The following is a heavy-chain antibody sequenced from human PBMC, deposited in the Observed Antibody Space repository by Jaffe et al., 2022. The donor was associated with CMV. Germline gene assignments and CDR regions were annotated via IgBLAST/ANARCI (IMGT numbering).Heavy chain of an antibody. J-gene: IGHJ1*01. CDR2: ITASGDSGGTT. V-gene: IGHV3-23*04. CDR3: AACDSSGSYSGSHN. Sequence: EVQLVESGGGLVQPGGSLRLSCAASGFTFSNYAMNWVRQAPGKGLEWVSGITASGDSGGTTYYAGSVKGRFTISRDNSKNTLYLQMNSLRAEDTAVYYCAACDSSGSYSGSHNWGQGTLVTVSS. D-gene: IGHD2-2*01. CDR1: GFTFSNYA.